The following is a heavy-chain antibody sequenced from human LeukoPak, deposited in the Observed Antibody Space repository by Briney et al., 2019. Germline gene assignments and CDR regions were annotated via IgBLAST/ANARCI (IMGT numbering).Heavy chain of an antibody. V-gene: IGHV3-74*01. CDR1: GFTFSSYW. J-gene: IGHJ6*02. D-gene: IGHD5-18*01. Sequence: GGSLRLSCAASGFTFSSYWMHWVRQAPGKGVVWVSRINSDGSSTSYADSVKGRFTISRDNAKNTLYLQMNSLRAEDTAVYYCARGRGYSYVNNGMDVWGQGTTVTVSS. CDR3: ARGRGYSYVNNGMDV. CDR2: INSDGSST.